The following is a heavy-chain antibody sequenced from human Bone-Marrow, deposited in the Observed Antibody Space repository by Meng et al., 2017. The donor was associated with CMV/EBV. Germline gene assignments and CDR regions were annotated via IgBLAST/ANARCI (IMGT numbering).Heavy chain of an antibody. CDR3: ASLAAAGTLYNWFDP. CDR1: GGSISSYY. J-gene: IGHJ5*02. Sequence: SETLSLTCTVSGGSISSYYWSWIRQPPGKGLEWIGYIYYSGSTNYNPSLKSRVTISVGTSKNQFSLKLSSVTAADTAVYYCASLAAAGTLYNWFDPWGQGHLVNVSS. CDR2: IYYSGST. V-gene: IGHV4-59*01. D-gene: IGHD6-13*01.